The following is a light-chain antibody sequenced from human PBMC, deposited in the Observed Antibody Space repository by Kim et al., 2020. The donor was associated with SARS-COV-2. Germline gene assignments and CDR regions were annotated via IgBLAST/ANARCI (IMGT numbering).Light chain of an antibody. CDR2: GNS. Sequence: RVTMASAVGRSNSGAGYAVPGYQQLPGTAPKPLIYGNSNRPSGVPDRYSGSESGTSASLAITGLQAEGEAGYYCQSYDSSLSGWVFGGGTQLTVL. J-gene: IGLJ3*02. CDR3: QSYDSSLSGWV. V-gene: IGLV1-40*01. CDR1: RSNSGAGYA.